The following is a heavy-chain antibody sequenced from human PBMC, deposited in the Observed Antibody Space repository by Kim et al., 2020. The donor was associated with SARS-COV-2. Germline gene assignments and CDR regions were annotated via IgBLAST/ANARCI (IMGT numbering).Heavy chain of an antibody. CDR3: ARAYVGFFDY. V-gene: IGHV4-34*01. Sequence: SETLSLTCAVYGGSFSGYYWSWIRQPPGKGLEWIGEINHSGSTNYNPSLKSRVTISVDTSKNQFSLKLSSVTAADTAVYYCARAYVGFFDYWGQGTLVTVSS. D-gene: IGHD3-10*02. J-gene: IGHJ4*02. CDR1: GGSFSGYY. CDR2: INHSGST.